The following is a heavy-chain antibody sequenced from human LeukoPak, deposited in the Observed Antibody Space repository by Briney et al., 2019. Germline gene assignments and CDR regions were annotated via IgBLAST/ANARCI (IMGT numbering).Heavy chain of an antibody. D-gene: IGHD1-26*01. CDR1: GASISGSGYY. V-gene: IGHV4-39*01. J-gene: IGHJ4*02. CDR2: IYSSGST. Sequence: SETLSHTCAVSGASISGSGYYWGWIRQPPGKGLEWIGNIYSSGSTYYNASLQSRVTISIDTSKNQFSLRLNSVTAADTAMYYCAKSGGYGLIDYWGQGTRVTVSS. CDR3: AKSGGYGLIDY.